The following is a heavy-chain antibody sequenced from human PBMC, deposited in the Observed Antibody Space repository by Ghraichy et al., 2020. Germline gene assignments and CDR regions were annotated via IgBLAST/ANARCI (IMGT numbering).Heavy chain of an antibody. D-gene: IGHD3-3*01. CDR2: INHSGST. J-gene: IGHJ6*02. Sequence: SETLSLTCAVYGGSFSGYYWSWIRQPPGKGLEWIGEINHSGSTNYNPSLKSRVTISVDTSKNQFSLKLSSVTAADTAVYYCARGRPVAWLHYYYYYGMDVWGQGTTVTVSS. V-gene: IGHV4-34*01. CDR1: GGSFSGYY. CDR3: ARGRPVAWLHYYYYYGMDV.